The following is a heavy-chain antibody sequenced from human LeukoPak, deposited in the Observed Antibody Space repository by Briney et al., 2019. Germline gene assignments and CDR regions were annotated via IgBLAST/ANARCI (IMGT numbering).Heavy chain of an antibody. J-gene: IGHJ4*02. CDR3: ARNPPRVLGGSGSGPCDY. Sequence: PGRSLRLSCAASGFTFSSYAMHWVRQAPGKGLEWVAVISYDGSNKYYADSVKDRFTISRDNSKITLYLLMNSLRPDDTAVYYCARNPPRVLGGSGSGPCDYWGQGTLVTVSS. CDR1: GFTFSSYA. D-gene: IGHD3-10*01. CDR2: ISYDGSNK. V-gene: IGHV3-30-3*01.